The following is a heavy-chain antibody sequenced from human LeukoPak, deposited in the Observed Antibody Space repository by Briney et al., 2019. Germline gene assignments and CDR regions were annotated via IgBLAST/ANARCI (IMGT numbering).Heavy chain of an antibody. Sequence: PGRSLRLSCAASGFTFSSSWMHWVRQAPGKGLVWVSHINSDGSNTKYADSVKGRFTISRDNAKNTLSLQMNSLRAEDTAVYYCARGSPLGGNWGQGTLVTVSS. V-gene: IGHV3-74*03. J-gene: IGHJ4*02. CDR2: INSDGSNT. CDR1: GFTFSSSW. CDR3: ARGSPLGGN.